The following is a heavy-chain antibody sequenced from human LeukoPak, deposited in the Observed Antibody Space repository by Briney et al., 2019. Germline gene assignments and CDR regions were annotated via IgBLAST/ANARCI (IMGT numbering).Heavy chain of an antibody. D-gene: IGHD5-12*01. J-gene: IGHJ4*02. V-gene: IGHV1-46*01. Sequence: ASVKVSCKASGYTLSSYYMHWVRQAPGQGLEWMGIINPSRGSTSYAQKFQGRVTMTRDTSTSTVYMELSSLRSEDTAVYYCSRGRADGYSGYDFGDYWGQGTLVTVSS. CDR3: SRGRADGYSGYDFGDY. CDR1: GYTLSSYY. CDR2: INPSRGST.